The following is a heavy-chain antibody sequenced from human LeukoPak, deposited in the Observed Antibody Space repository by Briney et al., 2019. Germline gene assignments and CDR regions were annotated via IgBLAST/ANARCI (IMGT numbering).Heavy chain of an antibody. CDR2: IYHSGSI. D-gene: IGHD3-10*01. CDR1: GGSISSSNW. J-gene: IGHJ3*02. V-gene: IGHV4-4*02. Sequence: PSETLSLTCAVSGGSISSSNWWSWVRQSPVKGLEWIGEIYHSGSINYNPSLKSRVTISVDKSKNQFSLNLTSVTAADTAVYYCAKSNGYGLVDIWGQGTMVTVSS. CDR3: AKSNGYGLVDI.